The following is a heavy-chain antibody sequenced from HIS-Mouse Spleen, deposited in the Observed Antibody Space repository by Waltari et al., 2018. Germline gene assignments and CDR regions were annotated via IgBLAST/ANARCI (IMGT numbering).Heavy chain of an antibody. CDR2: INPNRGGT. V-gene: IGHV1-2*02. CDR3: ARDLFGGATKSPFDY. CDR1: GYTFTGYY. J-gene: IGHJ4*02. D-gene: IGHD1-26*01. Sequence: QVQLVQSGAEVKKPGASVKVSCKASGYTFTGYYMHWMLPAPGQGLEWMGWINPNRGGTNYAQKFQGRVTMTRDTSISTAYMELSRLRSDDTAVYYCARDLFGGATKSPFDYWGQGTLVTVSS.